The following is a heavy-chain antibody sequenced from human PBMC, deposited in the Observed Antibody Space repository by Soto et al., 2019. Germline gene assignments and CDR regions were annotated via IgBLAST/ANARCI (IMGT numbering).Heavy chain of an antibody. J-gene: IGHJ5*02. CDR3: AREVVHYGRRGNWFDP. V-gene: IGHV4-59*01. Sequence: SETLSLTCTVSGGSISSDYWSWIRQPPGKGLEWLGYIYYSGSTNYNPSLKSRVTISVDTSKNQFSLKLSSVTAADTAVYYCAREVVHYGRRGNWFDPWGQGTLVTVSS. D-gene: IGHD2-15*01. CDR1: GGSISSDY. CDR2: IYYSGST.